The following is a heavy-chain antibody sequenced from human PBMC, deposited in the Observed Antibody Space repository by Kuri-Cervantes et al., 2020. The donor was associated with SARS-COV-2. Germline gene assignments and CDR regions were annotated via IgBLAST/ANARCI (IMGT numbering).Heavy chain of an antibody. CDR2: ISSSGSTI. J-gene: IGHJ4*02. CDR3: AREMGVK. Sequence: LSLTCAASGFTFSSYEMNWVRQAPGKGLEWVSYISSSGSTIYYADSVKGRFTISRDNSKNTLYLQMNSLRAEDTAVYYRAREMGVKWGQGTLVTVSS. CDR1: GFTFSSYE. V-gene: IGHV3-48*03. D-gene: IGHD3-16*01.